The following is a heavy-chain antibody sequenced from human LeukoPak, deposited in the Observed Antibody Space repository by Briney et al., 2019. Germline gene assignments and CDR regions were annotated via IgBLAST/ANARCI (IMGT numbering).Heavy chain of an antibody. CDR2: ISGSGGST. Sequence: GGSLRLSCAASGFTVSSNYMSWVRQAPGKGLEWVSAISGSGGSTYYADSVKGRFTISRDNSKNTLYLQTDSLRAEDTAVYYCAKVKVAGGDYWGQGTLVTVSS. D-gene: IGHD6-19*01. CDR3: AKVKVAGGDY. CDR1: GFTVSSNY. J-gene: IGHJ4*02. V-gene: IGHV3-23*01.